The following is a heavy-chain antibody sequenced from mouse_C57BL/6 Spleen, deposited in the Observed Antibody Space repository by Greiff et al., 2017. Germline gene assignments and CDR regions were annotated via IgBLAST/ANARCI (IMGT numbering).Heavy chain of an antibody. D-gene: IGHD2-1*01. CDR1: GYAFSSSW. J-gene: IGHJ2*01. V-gene: IGHV1-82*01. Sequence: QVQLQQSGPELVKPGASVKISCKVSGYAFSSSWMNWVKQRPGKGLEWIGRIYPGDGDTNYNGKFKGKATLTADKSSSTAYMQLSSLTSEDSAVYFCARDGNYGVYFDYWGQGTTLTVSS. CDR3: ARDGNYGVYFDY. CDR2: IYPGDGDT.